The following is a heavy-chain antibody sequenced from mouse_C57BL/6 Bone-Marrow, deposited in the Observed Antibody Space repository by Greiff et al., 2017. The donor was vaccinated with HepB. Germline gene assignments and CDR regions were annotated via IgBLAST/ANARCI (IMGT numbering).Heavy chain of an antibody. D-gene: IGHD1-1*01. Sequence: EVKLQESGPELVKPGASVKIPCKASGYTFTDYNMDWVKQSHGKSLEWIGDINPNNGGTIYNQKFKGKATLTVDKSSSTAYMELRSLTSEDTAVYYCARPPGSSYRYWYFDVWGTGTTVTVSS. CDR1: GYTFTDYN. J-gene: IGHJ1*03. CDR3: ARPPGSSYRYWYFDV. CDR2: INPNNGGT. V-gene: IGHV1-18*01.